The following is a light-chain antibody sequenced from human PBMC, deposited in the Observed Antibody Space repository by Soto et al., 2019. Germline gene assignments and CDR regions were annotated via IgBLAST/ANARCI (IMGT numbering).Light chain of an antibody. CDR2: GAS. V-gene: IGKV3-20*01. CDR3: QQYQSYPWT. Sequence: EIVLTQSPGTLSLSPGERATLSCRASQSVSSSYLAWYQQKPGQAPRLLIYGASSRATGIPDRFSGSGSGTDFTLTISRLEPEDSATYYCQQYQSYPWTFGRGTKVEIK. CDR1: QSVSSSY. J-gene: IGKJ1*01.